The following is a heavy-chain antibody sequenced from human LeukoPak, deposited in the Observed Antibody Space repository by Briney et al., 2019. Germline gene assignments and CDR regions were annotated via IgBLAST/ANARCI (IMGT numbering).Heavy chain of an antibody. CDR2: IRSKAYGETA. D-gene: IGHD1-26*01. CDR1: GFTFGDYA. CDR3: TRDHLGSDWDYDY. V-gene: IGHV3-49*04. Sequence: GGSLRLSCTISGFTFGDYAMSWVRQAPGKGLEWVCFIRSKAYGETAECAASVRGRFTISRDDFNSIAYLHMDSLKTEDTAVYYCTRDHLGSDWDYDYWGQGTLVSVSS. J-gene: IGHJ4*02.